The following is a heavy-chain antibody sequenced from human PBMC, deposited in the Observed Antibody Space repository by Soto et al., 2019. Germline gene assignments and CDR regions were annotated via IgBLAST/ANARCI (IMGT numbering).Heavy chain of an antibody. D-gene: IGHD6-6*01. CDR1: GFTFSSYG. J-gene: IGHJ5*02. Sequence: GGSLRLSCAASGFTFSSYGMHWVRQAPGKGLEWVAVISYDGSNKYYADSVKGRFTISRDNSKNTLYLQMNSLRAEDTAVYYCAKDPEYSSSGFDPWGQGTLVTVSS. V-gene: IGHV3-30*18. CDR2: ISYDGSNK. CDR3: AKDPEYSSSGFDP.